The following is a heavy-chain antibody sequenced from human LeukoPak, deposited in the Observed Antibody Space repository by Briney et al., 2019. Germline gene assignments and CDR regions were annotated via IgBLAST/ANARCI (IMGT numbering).Heavy chain of an antibody. Sequence: GGSLRLSCAASGFRFSAYGIHWVRQAPGKGLDWVTYISSDGSDKFYTNSVKGRFTISRDNLKNTVYLQMNSLRVEDAAVYYCAKELDLDSGTYFFDRWGQGALVAVSS. D-gene: IGHD1-26*01. CDR2: ISSDGSDK. V-gene: IGHV3-30*02. CDR1: GFRFSAYG. J-gene: IGHJ5*02. CDR3: AKELDLDSGTYFFDR.